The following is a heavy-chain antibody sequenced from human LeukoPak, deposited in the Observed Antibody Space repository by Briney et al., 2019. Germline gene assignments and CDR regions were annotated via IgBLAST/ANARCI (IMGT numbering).Heavy chain of an antibody. V-gene: IGHV5-51*01. CDR1: GYSFTNYW. D-gene: IGHD1-7*01. Sequence: GESLKISCKASGYSFTNYWIAWVRQVPGKGLEWMGIIYPGDSDTRYSPSFQGQVTISADKSITTAYLQWSSLKASDTAMYYCARQTYNWNYVYFDYWGQGTLVTVSS. J-gene: IGHJ4*02. CDR2: IYPGDSDT. CDR3: ARQTYNWNYVYFDY.